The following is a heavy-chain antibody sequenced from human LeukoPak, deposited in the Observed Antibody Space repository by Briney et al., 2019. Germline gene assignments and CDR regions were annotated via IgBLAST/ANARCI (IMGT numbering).Heavy chain of an antibody. CDR3: AKDNYYGSGTITYFDY. CDR2: ISYDGSNK. D-gene: IGHD3-10*01. Sequence: GGSLRLSCAASGFTFSSYGMHWVRQAPGKGLEWVAVISYDGSNKYYADSVKGRFTISRDNSKNTLYLQMNSLRAEDTAVYYRAKDNYYGSGTITYFDYWGQGTLVTVSS. V-gene: IGHV3-30*18. CDR1: GFTFSSYG. J-gene: IGHJ4*02.